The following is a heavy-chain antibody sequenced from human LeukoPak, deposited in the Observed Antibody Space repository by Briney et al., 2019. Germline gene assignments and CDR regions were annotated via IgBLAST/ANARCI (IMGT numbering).Heavy chain of an antibody. CDR3: AKSGYHGSSGYD. CDR1: GFTFSSYG. V-gene: IGHV3-30*18. J-gene: IGHJ4*02. Sequence: GGSLRLSCAASGFTFSSYGMHWVRQAPGKGLEWVAVISYDGSNKYYADSVEGRFTISRDNSKNTLYLQMNSLRAEDTAVYYCAKSGYHGSSGYDWGQGTLVTVSS. D-gene: IGHD3-22*01. CDR2: ISYDGSNK.